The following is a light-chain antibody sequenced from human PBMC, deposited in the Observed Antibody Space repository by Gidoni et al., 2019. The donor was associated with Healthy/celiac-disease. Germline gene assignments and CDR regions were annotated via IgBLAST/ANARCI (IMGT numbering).Light chain of an antibody. J-gene: IGLJ3*02. CDR2: SNN. Sequence: QSVLTQPPSASGNPGQRGTISCSGCSSNIGSNTVNCYQQLPGTAPKLLLYSNNQRPSGVPARFSGSKSGTSASLAISGLQSEDESDYYCAAWDDSLNGIGVFGGGTKLTVL. CDR1: SSNIGSNT. V-gene: IGLV1-44*01. CDR3: AAWDDSLNGIGV.